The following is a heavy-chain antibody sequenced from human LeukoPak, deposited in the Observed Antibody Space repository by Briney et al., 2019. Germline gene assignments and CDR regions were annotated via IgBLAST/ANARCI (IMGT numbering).Heavy chain of an antibody. CDR3: ARNNGMDV. V-gene: IGHV3-7*03. CDR1: GFALSSHW. Sequence: GGSLRLSCAASGFALSSHWMTWVRQVPGRGPEWVANVNRDGSETYYLDSVKGRFTISKDNAKNSLYLQMNSLRAEDSALYHRARNNGMDVWGQGTTVIVSS. CDR2: VNRDGSET. J-gene: IGHJ6*02.